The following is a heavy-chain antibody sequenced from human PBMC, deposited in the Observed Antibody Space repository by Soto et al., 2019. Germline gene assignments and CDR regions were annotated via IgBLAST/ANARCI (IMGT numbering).Heavy chain of an antibody. Sequence: QVQLVQSGAEVKKPGSSVKVSCKASGGTFSSYAISWVRQAPGQGLEWMGGIIPIFGTANYAQKFQGRVTITADESTSTAYMELSSLRSEDTAVYYCARDPQYSSSSWDNWFDPWGQGTLVTVSP. V-gene: IGHV1-69*01. J-gene: IGHJ5*02. CDR2: IIPIFGTA. D-gene: IGHD6-6*01. CDR3: ARDPQYSSSSWDNWFDP. CDR1: GGTFSSYA.